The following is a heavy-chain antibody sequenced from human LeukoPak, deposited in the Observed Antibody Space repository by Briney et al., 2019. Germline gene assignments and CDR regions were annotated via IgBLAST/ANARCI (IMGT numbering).Heavy chain of an antibody. CDR3: ARGLVVPAAMYAFDY. CDR2: IYTSGST. Sequence: SETLSLTCTVSGGSISSYYWSWIRQPAGKGLEWIGRIYTSGSTNYNPSLKSRVTISVDTSKNQFSLKLSSVTAADTAVYYCARGLVVPAAMYAFDYWGQGTLVTVSS. CDR1: GGSISSYY. D-gene: IGHD2-2*01. V-gene: IGHV4-4*07. J-gene: IGHJ4*02.